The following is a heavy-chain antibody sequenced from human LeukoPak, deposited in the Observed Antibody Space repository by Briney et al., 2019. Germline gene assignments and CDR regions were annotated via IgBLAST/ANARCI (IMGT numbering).Heavy chain of an antibody. CDR3: ARDLSGGSGYLDY. V-gene: IGHV3-30*03. D-gene: IGHD3-22*01. J-gene: IGHJ4*02. Sequence: GGSLRLSCTASGFTFSNYGMHWVRQAPGKGLEWVAVTSYDGTNKYYADTVKGRFTISRDNSKNTLYLQMSSLRAEDTAVYYCARDLSGGSGYLDYWGQGTLVTVSS. CDR1: GFTFSNYG. CDR2: TSYDGTNK.